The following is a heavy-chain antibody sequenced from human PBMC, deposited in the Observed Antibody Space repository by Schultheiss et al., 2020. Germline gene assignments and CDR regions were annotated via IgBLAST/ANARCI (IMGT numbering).Heavy chain of an antibody. CDR3: ARELELRLAYYYYYGMDV. Sequence: GGSLRLSCAASGFTFSSYGMHWVRQAPGKGLEWVAVISYDGRNKYYADSVKGRFTISRDNSKNTLYLQMNSLRAEDTAVYYCARELELRLAYYYYYGMDVWGQGTTVTVSS. V-gene: IGHV3-30*03. CDR2: ISYDGRNK. D-gene: IGHD1-7*01. J-gene: IGHJ6*02. CDR1: GFTFSSYG.